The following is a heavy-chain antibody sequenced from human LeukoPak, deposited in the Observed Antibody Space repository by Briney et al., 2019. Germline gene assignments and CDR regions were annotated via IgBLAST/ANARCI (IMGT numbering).Heavy chain of an antibody. D-gene: IGHD3-22*01. CDR1: GFTFSSYA. CDR2: ISGSGGST. J-gene: IGHJ4*02. V-gene: IGHV3-23*01. CDR3: ARDSSDSSGFDY. Sequence: PGGSLRLSCAASGFTFSSYAMSWVRQAPGKGLEWVSAISGSGGSTYYADSVKGRFTISRDNSKNTLYLQMNSLRAEDTAVYYCARDSSDSSGFDYWGQGTLVTVSS.